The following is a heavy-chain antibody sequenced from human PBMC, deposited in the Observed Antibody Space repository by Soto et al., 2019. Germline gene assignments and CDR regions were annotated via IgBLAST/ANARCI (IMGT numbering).Heavy chain of an antibody. D-gene: IGHD1-1*01. J-gene: IGHJ3*02. CDR3: AGPNDTGAFDI. Sequence: GGSLRLSCAASGFTVTSNYMSWVRQAPGKGLEWVSVIYSGGSTYYADSVKGRFTISRDNSKNTLYLQMNSLRAEDTAVYYCAGPNDTGAFDIWGQGTMVTVSS. V-gene: IGHV3-53*01. CDR2: IYSGGST. CDR1: GFTVTSNY.